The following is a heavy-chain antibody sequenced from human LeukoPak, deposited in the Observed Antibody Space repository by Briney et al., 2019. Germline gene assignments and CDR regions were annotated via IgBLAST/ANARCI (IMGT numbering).Heavy chain of an antibody. CDR2: INTNTGNP. D-gene: IGHD6-19*01. J-gene: IGHJ5*02. CDR3: ARDPVSGWYTGWFDP. V-gene: IGHV7-4-1*02. Sequence: ASVKVSCKASGYTFTSYAMNWVRQAPGQGLEWMGWINTNTGNPTYAQGFTGRFVFSLDTSASTAYLQISSLKAEDTAVYYCARDPVSGWYTGWFDPWGQGTLVTVSS. CDR1: GYTFTSYA.